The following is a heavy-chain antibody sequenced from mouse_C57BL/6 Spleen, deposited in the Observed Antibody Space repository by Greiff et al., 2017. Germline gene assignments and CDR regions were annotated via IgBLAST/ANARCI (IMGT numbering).Heavy chain of an antibody. V-gene: IGHV1-52*01. Sequence: QVQLQQPGAELVRPGSSVKLSCKASGYTFTSYWMHWVKQRPIQGLEWIGNIDPSDSDTHYNQKFKDKATLTVDKSSSTAYMQLSSLTSEDSAVYDCARVDGYYGYWGQGTTLTVSS. D-gene: IGHD2-3*01. CDR2: IDPSDSDT. J-gene: IGHJ2*01. CDR3: ARVDGYYGY. CDR1: GYTFTSYW.